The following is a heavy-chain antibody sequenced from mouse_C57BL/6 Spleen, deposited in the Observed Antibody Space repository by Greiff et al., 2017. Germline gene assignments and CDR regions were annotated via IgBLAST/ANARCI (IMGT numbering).Heavy chain of an antibody. D-gene: IGHD1-1*01. CDR3: ARTLLFYYGSSYYAMDY. CDR2: IYPGSGNT. Sequence: VKLQESGAELVRPGASVKLSCKASGYTFTDYYINWVKQRPGQGLEWIARIYPGSGNTYYNEKFKGKATLTAEKSSSTAYMQLSSLTSEDSAVYFCARTLLFYYGSSYYAMDYWGQGTSVTVSS. CDR1: GYTFTDYY. V-gene: IGHV1-76*01. J-gene: IGHJ4*01.